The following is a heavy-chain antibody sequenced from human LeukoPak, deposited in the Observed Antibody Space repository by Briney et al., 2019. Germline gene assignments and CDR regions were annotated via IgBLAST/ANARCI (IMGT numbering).Heavy chain of an antibody. J-gene: IGHJ6*03. CDR3: ARIQGAVAGMYYYYYMDV. Sequence: SGPALVKPTQTLTLTCTFSGFSLSTSGMCVSWIRQPPGKALEWLARIDWDDDKYYSTSLKTRLTISKDTSKNQVVLTMTNMDPVDTATYYCARIQGAVAGMYYYYYMDVWGKGTTVTVSS. V-gene: IGHV2-70*11. D-gene: IGHD6-19*01. CDR1: GFSLSTSGMC. CDR2: IDWDDDK.